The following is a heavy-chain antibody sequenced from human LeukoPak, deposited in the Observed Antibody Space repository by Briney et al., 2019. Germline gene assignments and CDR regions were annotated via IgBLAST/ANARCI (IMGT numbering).Heavy chain of an antibody. Sequence: GGSLRLSCAASGFTVSSNYMSWVRQAPGKGLEWVSVIYSGGSTYYADSVKGRFTISRDNSKNTLYLQMNSLRAEGTAVYYCAKGSYGSGNDYWGQGTLVTVSS. CDR1: GFTVSSNY. CDR3: AKGSYGSGNDY. CDR2: IYSGGST. D-gene: IGHD3-10*01. J-gene: IGHJ4*02. V-gene: IGHV3-66*01.